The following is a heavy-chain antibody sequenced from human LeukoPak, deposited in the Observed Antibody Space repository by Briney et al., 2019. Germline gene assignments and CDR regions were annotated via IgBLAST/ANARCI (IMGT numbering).Heavy chain of an antibody. CDR2: ISAYNGNT. J-gene: IGHJ3*02. D-gene: IGHD1-26*01. CDR3: ARDGDYELELRNRDAFDI. CDR1: GYTFTSYG. Sequence: ASVKVSCKASGYTFTSYGISWVRQAPGQGLEWMGWISAYNGNTNYAQKLQGRVTMTTDTSTSTAYMELGSLRSDDTAVYYCARDGDYELELRNRDAFDIWGQGTMVTVSS. V-gene: IGHV1-18*01.